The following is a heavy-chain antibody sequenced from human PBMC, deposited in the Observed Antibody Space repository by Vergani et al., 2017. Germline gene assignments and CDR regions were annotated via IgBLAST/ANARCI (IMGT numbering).Heavy chain of an antibody. Sequence: EVQLVESGGGLVQPGGSLRLSCAASGFTFRSYSMNWVRQAPGKGLEWVSYISSSSSTMYYADSVKGRFTIARDNAKNSLYLQVNSLRAEDTAVYYGARDQPDTAMAANGYYYYGMDVWGQGTTVTVSS. CDR3: ARDQPDTAMAANGYYYYGMDV. J-gene: IGHJ6*02. D-gene: IGHD5-18*01. CDR2: ISSSSSTM. CDR1: GFTFRSYS. V-gene: IGHV3-48*01.